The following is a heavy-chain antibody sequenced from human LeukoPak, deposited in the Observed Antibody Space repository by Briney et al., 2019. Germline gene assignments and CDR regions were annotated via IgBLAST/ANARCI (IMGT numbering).Heavy chain of an antibody. CDR3: ARVLYPSKITGTTVDY. CDR1: GGSISSGDYY. V-gene: IGHV4-30-4*01. CDR2: IYYSGST. D-gene: IGHD1-7*01. Sequence: SQTLSLTCTVSGGSISSGDYYWSWIRQPPGTGLEWIGYIYYSGSTCYNPSLKSRVTISVDTSKNQFSLKLSSVTAADTAVYYCARVLYPSKITGTTVDYWGQGTLVTVSS. J-gene: IGHJ4*02.